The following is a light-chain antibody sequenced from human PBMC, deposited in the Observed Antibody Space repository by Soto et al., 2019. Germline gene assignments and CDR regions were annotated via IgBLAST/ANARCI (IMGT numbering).Light chain of an antibody. CDR3: AAWDDSLSAWV. V-gene: IGLV1-47*01. CDR2: RND. Sequence: QSVLTQPPSASGTPGQRVTISCSGSSSNIGSSFVHWYQQLPGTAPKLLIYRNDQRPSGVPDRFSGSKSGTSVSLAISGLRSEDEADYYCAAWDDSLSAWVFGGGTKLTVL. J-gene: IGLJ3*02. CDR1: SSNIGSSF.